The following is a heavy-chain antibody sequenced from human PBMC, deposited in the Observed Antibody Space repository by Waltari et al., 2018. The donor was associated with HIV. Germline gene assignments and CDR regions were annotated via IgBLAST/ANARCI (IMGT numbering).Heavy chain of an antibody. V-gene: IGHV3-9*01. Sequence: EGKLVESGGDLVQPGRSLRLSCAASGFKFEDYAVHWVRQAPGKGLEWVAGVSWNSYQVDYADSVKGRFTISRDNAKKSLYLQMNSLRVDDTALYYCAQTTAYGDYGDWYFALWGRGTLVSVSS. CDR2: VSWNSYQV. D-gene: IGHD4-17*01. CDR1: GFKFEDYA. CDR3: AQTTAYGDYGDWYFAL. J-gene: IGHJ2*01.